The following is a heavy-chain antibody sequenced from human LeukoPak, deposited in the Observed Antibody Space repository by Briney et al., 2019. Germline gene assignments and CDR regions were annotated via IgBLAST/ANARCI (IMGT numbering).Heavy chain of an antibody. J-gene: IGHJ5*02. CDR2: IYSGGST. Sequence: GGSLRLSCAASGFTVSSNYMSWVRQAPGKGLEWVSVIYSGGSTYYADSVKGRFTISRDNSKNTLYLQMNSLRAEDTAVYYCAKDPVVGARGWFDPWGQGTLVTVSS. V-gene: IGHV3-66*01. CDR3: AKDPVVGARGWFDP. CDR1: GFTVSSNY. D-gene: IGHD1-26*01.